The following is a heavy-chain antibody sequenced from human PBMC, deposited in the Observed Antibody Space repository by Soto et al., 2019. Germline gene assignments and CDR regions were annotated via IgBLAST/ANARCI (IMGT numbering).Heavy chain of an antibody. V-gene: IGHV3-23*01. CDR1: GFTFSSYA. J-gene: IGHJ4*02. CDR2: ISGSGGST. D-gene: IGHD3-3*01. Sequence: LRLSCAASGFTFSSYAMSWVRQAPGKGLEWVSAISGSGGSTYYADSVKGRFTISRDNSKNTLYLQMNSLRAEDTAVYYCAKFGLRFLEWLLWFDYWGQGTLVTVSS. CDR3: AKFGLRFLEWLLWFDY.